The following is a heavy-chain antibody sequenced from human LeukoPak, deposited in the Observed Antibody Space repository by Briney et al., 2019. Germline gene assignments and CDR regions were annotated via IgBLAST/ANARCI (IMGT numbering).Heavy chain of an antibody. J-gene: IGHJ5*02. D-gene: IGHD4-17*01. CDR1: GGSFSGYY. V-gene: IGHV4-34*01. CDR3: ARFDYGDYWWFDP. CDR2: INHSGST. Sequence: PSETLSLTCAVSGGSFSGYYWSWIRQPPGKGLEWIGEINHSGSTNYNPSLKSRVTISVDTSKNQFSLKLSSVTAADTAVYYCARFDYGDYWWFDPWGQGTLVTVSS.